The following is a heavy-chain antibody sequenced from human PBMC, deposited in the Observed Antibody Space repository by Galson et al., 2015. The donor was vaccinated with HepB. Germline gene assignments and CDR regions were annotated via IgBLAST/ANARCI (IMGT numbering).Heavy chain of an antibody. CDR3: ARGSVTTAAFDI. CDR1: GFTFSSYS. D-gene: IGHD4-17*01. Sequence: SLRLSCAASGFTFSSYSMNWVRQAPGKGLEWVSSISSSSSYIYYADSVKGRFTISRDNAKNSLYLQMNSLRAEDTAVYYCARGSVTTAAFDIWGQGTMVTVSS. J-gene: IGHJ3*02. CDR2: ISSSSSYI. V-gene: IGHV3-21*01.